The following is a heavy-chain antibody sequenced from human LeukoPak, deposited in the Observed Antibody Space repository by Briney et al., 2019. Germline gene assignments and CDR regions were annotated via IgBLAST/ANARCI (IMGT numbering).Heavy chain of an antibody. Sequence: ASVKVSCKVSGYTLTELSMHWVRQAPGKGLEWMGGFDPEDGETIYAQKFQGRVTMTEDTSTDTAYMELSSLRSEDTAVYYCATGLFGSSGWYRPDYWGQGTLVTVSS. J-gene: IGHJ4*02. CDR1: GYTLTELS. V-gene: IGHV1-24*01. CDR3: ATGLFGSSGWYRPDY. D-gene: IGHD6-19*01. CDR2: FDPEDGET.